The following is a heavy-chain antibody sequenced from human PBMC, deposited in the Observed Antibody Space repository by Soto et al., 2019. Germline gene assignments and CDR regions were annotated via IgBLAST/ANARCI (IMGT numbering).Heavy chain of an antibody. CDR2: IWYDGSNK. CDR1: GFTFSSYG. V-gene: IGHV3-33*01. J-gene: IGHJ2*01. D-gene: IGHD5-18*01. CDR3: ARDKGYSYGFNWYFDL. Sequence: QVQLVESGGGVVQPGRSLRLSCAASGFTFSSYGMHWVRQAPGRGLEWVAVIWYDGSNKYYADSVKGRFTISRDNSKNTLYLQMNSLRAEVTAVYYCARDKGYSYGFNWYFDLWGRGTLVTVSS.